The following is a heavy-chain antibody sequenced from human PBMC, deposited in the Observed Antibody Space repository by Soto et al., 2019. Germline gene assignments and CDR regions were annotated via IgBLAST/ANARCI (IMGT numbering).Heavy chain of an antibody. D-gene: IGHD3-3*01. CDR2: GGT. CDR3: AKSPPVTIFGVVIHYFDY. V-gene: IGHV3-23*01. J-gene: IGHJ4*02. Sequence: GGTYYADSVKGRFTVSRDNSKNTLYLQMSSLRAEDTAVYYCAKSPPVTIFGVVIHYFDYWGQGTLVTVSS.